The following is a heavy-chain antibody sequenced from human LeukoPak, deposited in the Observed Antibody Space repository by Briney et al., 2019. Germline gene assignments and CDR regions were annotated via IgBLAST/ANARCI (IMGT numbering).Heavy chain of an antibody. CDR1: GFTFSSYA. V-gene: IGHV3-23*01. CDR2: ITGSGDST. Sequence: GGSLRLSCAVSGFTFSSYAMRWVRQAPGKGLEWVSSITGSGDSTYYADSVKGRFTISRDNSKNTLYLQMNSLRAEDTAVYYCAKSIAVAGNYWGQGTLVTVSS. J-gene: IGHJ4*02. CDR3: AKSIAVAGNY. D-gene: IGHD6-19*01.